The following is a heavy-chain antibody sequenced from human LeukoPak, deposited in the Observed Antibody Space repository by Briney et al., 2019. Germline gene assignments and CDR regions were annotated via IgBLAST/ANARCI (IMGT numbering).Heavy chain of an antibody. J-gene: IGHJ4*02. CDR2: IYYSGSI. CDR1: GGSIRGYY. V-gene: IGHV4-59*08. D-gene: IGHD3-10*01. Sequence: SETLSLTCTVSGGSIRGYYWIWIRQPPGKGLEWIGYIYYSGSINYNPSLKSRVTISVDTSKNQFSLKLTSVTAADTAVYYCARHLYGSGSYDYWGQGTLVTVSS. CDR3: ARHLYGSGSYDY.